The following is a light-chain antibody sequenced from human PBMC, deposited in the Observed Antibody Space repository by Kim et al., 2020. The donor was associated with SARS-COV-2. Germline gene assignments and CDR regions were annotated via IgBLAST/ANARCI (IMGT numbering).Light chain of an antibody. J-gene: IGLJ3*02. CDR1: TEAVTSADY. V-gene: IGLV7-46*01. CDR3: LLFYSGVRV. CDR2: DIP. Sequence: PGGTVTLTCGSSTEAVTSADYRYWFQHKPGQAPNTLIYDIPARHSLTPARFSGSLLGDKAALTLSGAQPEDEADYYGLLFYSGVRVFGGGTQLTVL.